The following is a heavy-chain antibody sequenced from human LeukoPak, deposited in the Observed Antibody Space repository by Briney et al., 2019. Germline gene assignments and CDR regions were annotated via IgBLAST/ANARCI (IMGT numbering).Heavy chain of an antibody. CDR3: TREPRGYGDQTSGY. CDR2: INGDGSSA. Sequence: GGSLRLSCAASGLTFSSYCMQWVRQAPRKGLVLVSRINGDGSSATYADSVKGRFTISRDSATNTLYLQMNSLRAADTAVYYCTREPRGYGDQTSGYWGQGTLVTVSS. CDR1: GLTFSSYC. J-gene: IGHJ4*02. V-gene: IGHV3-74*01. D-gene: IGHD4-17*01.